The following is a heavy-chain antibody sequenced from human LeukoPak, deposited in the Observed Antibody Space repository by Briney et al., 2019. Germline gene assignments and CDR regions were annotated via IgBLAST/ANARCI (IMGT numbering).Heavy chain of an antibody. CDR2: ISSSSSTI. J-gene: IGHJ4*02. Sequence: GGSLRLSCAASGFTFSSYSMNWVRQAPGKGLEWVSYISSSSSTIYYADSVKGRFTISRDNAKKSLFLQMNSLRAEDTALYYCARRRVTVVRGVDITSYYFDYWGQGTLVTVSS. V-gene: IGHV3-48*01. CDR3: ARRRVTVVRGVDITSYYFDY. CDR1: GFTFSSYS. D-gene: IGHD3-10*01.